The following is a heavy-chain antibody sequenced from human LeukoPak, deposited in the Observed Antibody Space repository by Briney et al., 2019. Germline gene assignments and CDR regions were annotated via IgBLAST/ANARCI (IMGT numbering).Heavy chain of an antibody. CDR2: LYYSGNT. CDR3: ARAYLPMVRGAIPYYYMDV. D-gene: IGHD3-10*01. V-gene: IGHV4-39*07. CDR1: GDSITSGSYY. Sequence: SETLSLTCTVSGDSITSGSYYWGWIRQPPGRGLEWIGSLYYSGNTYYNPSLKSRVTISVDTSKNQFSLKLSSVTAADTAVYYCARAYLPMVRGAIPYYYMDVWGKGTTVTVSS. J-gene: IGHJ6*03.